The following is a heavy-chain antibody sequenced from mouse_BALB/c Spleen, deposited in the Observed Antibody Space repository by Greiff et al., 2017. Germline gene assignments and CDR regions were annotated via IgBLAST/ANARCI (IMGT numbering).Heavy chain of an antibody. J-gene: IGHJ2*01. Sequence: QVQLQQSGAELAQPGASVKMSCTASGYTFTGYWMHWVKQRPGQGLEWIGYINPSTGYTEYNQKFKDKATLTADKSSSTAYMQLSSLTSEDSAVYYCARYSYFDDWGQGTTLTVSS. CDR3: ARYSYFDD. CDR1: GYTFTGYW. CDR2: INPSTGYT. V-gene: IGHV1-7*01.